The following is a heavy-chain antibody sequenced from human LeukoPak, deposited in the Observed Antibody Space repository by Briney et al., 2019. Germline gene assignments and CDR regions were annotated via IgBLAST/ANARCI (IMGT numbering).Heavy chain of an antibody. D-gene: IGHD6-19*01. CDR2: ISYDGSNK. J-gene: IGHJ4*02. Sequence: PGGSLRLSCAASGFTFSSYGMHWVRQAPGKGLEWVAVISYDGSNKYYADSVKGRFTISRDNSKNTLYLQMNSLRAEDTAVYYCAKDLGVRWRIAVAGTGGYWGQGTLVTVSS. CDR3: AKDLGVRWRIAVAGTGGY. CDR1: GFTFSSYG. V-gene: IGHV3-30*18.